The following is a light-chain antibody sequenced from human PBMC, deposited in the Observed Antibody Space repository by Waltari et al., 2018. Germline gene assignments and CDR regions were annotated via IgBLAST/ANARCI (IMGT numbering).Light chain of an antibody. CDR1: SSDFGGHNY. CDR2: DVS. J-gene: IGLJ2*01. V-gene: IGLV2-11*01. Sequence: QSALTQPRSVSGSPGQSVTISCTGTSSDFGGHNYVSWYQQHPGKAPKLMIYDVSKRPSGVPDRFSGSKSGNTASLTISGLQAEEEADYYCCSYAGSYTYVVFGGGTKLTVL. CDR3: CSYAGSYTYVV.